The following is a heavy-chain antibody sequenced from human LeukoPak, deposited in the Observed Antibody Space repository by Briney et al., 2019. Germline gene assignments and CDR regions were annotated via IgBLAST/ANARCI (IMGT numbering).Heavy chain of an antibody. D-gene: IGHD3-22*01. Sequence: GASVKVSCKVSGSTLTELSMHWVRQAPGEGLEWMGGFDPEDGEPIYAQKFQGRVTMTEDTSTDTVHMELSSLRSEDTAVYYCARDNYYDSRPEDYWGQGTLVTVSS. CDR3: ARDNYYDSRPEDY. J-gene: IGHJ4*02. CDR2: FDPEDGEP. V-gene: IGHV1-24*01. CDR1: GSTLTELS.